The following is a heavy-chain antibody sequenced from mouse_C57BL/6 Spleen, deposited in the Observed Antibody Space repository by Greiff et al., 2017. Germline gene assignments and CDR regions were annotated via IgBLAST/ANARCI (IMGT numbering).Heavy chain of an antibody. CDR1: GYTFTSYW. Sequence: VQLQQPGAELVRPGTSVKLSCKASGYTFTSYWLHWVKQRPGQGLEWIGVIDPSDSYTNYNQKFKGKATLTVDTSSSTAYMQLSSLTSEDSAVYYCARENGPIGYWGQGTTLTVSS. V-gene: IGHV1-59*01. CDR2: IDPSDSYT. CDR3: ARENGPIGY. J-gene: IGHJ2*01.